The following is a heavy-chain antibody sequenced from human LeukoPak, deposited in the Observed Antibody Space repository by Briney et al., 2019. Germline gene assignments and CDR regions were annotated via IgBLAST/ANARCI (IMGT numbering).Heavy chain of an antibody. CDR1: GFTFSTYV. J-gene: IGHJ4*02. Sequence: GGSLRLSCSVSGFTFSTYVMHWVRQAPGKGLEYVSAISSNGDNTYYADSVKGRFTISGDNSKNTLYLQMSSLRADDTAVYYCVRGTGYWGQGTLVTVFS. CDR2: ISSNGDNT. V-gene: IGHV3-64D*06. CDR3: VRGTGY.